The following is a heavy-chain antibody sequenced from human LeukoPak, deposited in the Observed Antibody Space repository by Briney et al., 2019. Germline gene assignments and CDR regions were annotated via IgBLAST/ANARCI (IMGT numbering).Heavy chain of an antibody. CDR2: IKFDGSEK. CDR3: AREGTYYYDSSGYDAFDI. Sequence: GGSLRLSCAASGFTFSHYWMTWVRQAPGKGLEWVANIKFDGSEKSYVDSVKGRFTISRDNAKNSLYLQMNSLRAEDTAVYYCAREGTYYYDSSGYDAFDIWGQGTMVTVSS. CDR1: GFTFSHYW. J-gene: IGHJ3*02. D-gene: IGHD3-22*01. V-gene: IGHV3-7*01.